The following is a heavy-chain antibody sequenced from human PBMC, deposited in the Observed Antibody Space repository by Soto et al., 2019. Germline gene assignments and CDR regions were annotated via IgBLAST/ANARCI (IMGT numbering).Heavy chain of an antibody. CDR1: GYTLTELS. CDR2: FDPEDGET. D-gene: IGHD3-3*01. V-gene: IGHV1-24*01. Sequence: ASVKVSCKVSGYTLTELSMHWVRQAPGKGLEWMGGFDPEDGETIYAQKFQGRVTMTEDTSTDTAYMELSSLRSGDTAVYYCATLGIFWSGSSETQDYWGQGTLVTVSS. J-gene: IGHJ4*02. CDR3: ATLGIFWSGSSETQDY.